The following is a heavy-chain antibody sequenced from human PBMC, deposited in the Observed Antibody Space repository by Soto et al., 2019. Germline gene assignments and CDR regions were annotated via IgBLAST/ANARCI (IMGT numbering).Heavy chain of an antibody. CDR3: ARVYGSGSYVWSAPPPPRYWYFDL. Sequence: EVQLVQSGAEVKKPGESLKISCKGSGYSFTSYWIGWVRQMPGKGLEWMGIIYPGDSDTRYSPSFQGQVTISADKSISTAYLQWSSLKASDTAMYYCARVYGSGSYVWSAPPPPRYWYFDLWGRGTLVTVSS. D-gene: IGHD3-10*01. J-gene: IGHJ2*01. V-gene: IGHV5-51*03. CDR1: GYSFTSYW. CDR2: IYPGDSDT.